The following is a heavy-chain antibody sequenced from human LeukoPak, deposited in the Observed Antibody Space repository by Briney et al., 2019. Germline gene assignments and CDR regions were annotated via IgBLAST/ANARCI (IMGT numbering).Heavy chain of an antibody. Sequence: GASVKVSCKASGYTFTSYGISWVRQAPGQGLGWMGWISAYNGNTNYAQKLQGRVTITADKSTTTVYMELSSLISEDTAVYFCVRDAGSGSWIDYWGQGTLITVSP. V-gene: IGHV1-18*01. CDR3: VRDAGSGSWIDY. CDR1: GYTFTSYG. J-gene: IGHJ4*02. CDR2: ISAYNGNT. D-gene: IGHD3-10*01.